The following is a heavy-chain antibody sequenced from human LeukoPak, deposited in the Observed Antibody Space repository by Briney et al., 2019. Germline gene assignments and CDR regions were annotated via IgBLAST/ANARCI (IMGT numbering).Heavy chain of an antibody. CDR2: FDPEDGET. J-gene: IGHJ4*02. V-gene: IGHV1-24*01. D-gene: IGHD6-13*01. Sequence: ASVKVSCKVSGYTLTELSMHWVRQAPGKGLEWMGGFDPEDGETIYAQKFQGRVTMTEDTSTDTAYMELSSLRSEDTAVYYCATGYSSSWDVSNYCFDYWGQGTLVTVSS. CDR3: ATGYSSSWDVSNYCFDY. CDR1: GYTLTELS.